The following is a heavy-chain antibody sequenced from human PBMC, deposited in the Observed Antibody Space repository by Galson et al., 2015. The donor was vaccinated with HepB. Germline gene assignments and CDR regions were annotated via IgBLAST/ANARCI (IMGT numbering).Heavy chain of an antibody. V-gene: IGHV5-51*01. CDR2: IYPGDSDA. CDR3: AMLRGYSRSEGIAY. Sequence: QSGAEVKKPGGSLKISCETSGYTFANYWIAWVRQMPGKGLEWMGSIYPGDSDARYNPSFQGHVTISVEKSLSTAYLQWTSLRASDSGIYYCAMLRGYSRSEGIAYWGRGTLVTVSS. D-gene: IGHD5-18*01. J-gene: IGHJ4*02. CDR1: GYTFANYW.